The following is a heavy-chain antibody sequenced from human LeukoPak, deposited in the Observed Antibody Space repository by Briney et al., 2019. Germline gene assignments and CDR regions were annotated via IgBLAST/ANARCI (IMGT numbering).Heavy chain of an antibody. J-gene: IGHJ3*02. D-gene: IGHD6-13*01. CDR1: GFIFKTYA. CDR2: ISGSGANT. Sequence: GGSLRLSCAGSGFIFKTYALGWVRQAPGKGLEWVSAISGSGANTDYAHFVKGRFVISRDNAKNSPYLQMNSLRAEDTAVYYCAQQSTDAFDIWGQGTMVTVSS. V-gene: IGHV3-23*01. CDR3: AQQSTDAFDI.